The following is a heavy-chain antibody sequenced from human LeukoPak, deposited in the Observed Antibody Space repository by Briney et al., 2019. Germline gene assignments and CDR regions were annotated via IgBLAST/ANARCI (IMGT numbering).Heavy chain of an antibody. CDR3: AKSRASSGVAPAGYDY. Sequence: GGSLRLSCAASGFTFSSYSMTWVRQAPGQGLEWVSSISGSGGSTYHADSVKGRFTISRDISKNMLYLQMNSLRAEDTAAYYCAKSRASSGVAPAGYDYWGQGTLVTVSS. CDR2: ISGSGGST. D-gene: IGHD6-13*01. V-gene: IGHV3-23*01. J-gene: IGHJ4*02. CDR1: GFTFSSYS.